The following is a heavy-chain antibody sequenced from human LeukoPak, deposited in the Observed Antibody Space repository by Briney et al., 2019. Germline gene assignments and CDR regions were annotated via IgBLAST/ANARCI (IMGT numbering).Heavy chain of an antibody. Sequence: SETLSLTCAVYGGSFSGYYWSWIRQPPGKGLEWIGEINHSESTNYNPSLKSRVTISVDTSKNQFSLKLSSVTAADTAFYYCASQGHHGKIVGTTLSYFYMDVWGKGTTVTVSS. CDR2: INHSEST. J-gene: IGHJ6*03. CDR3: ASQGHHGKIVGTTLSYFYMDV. D-gene: IGHD1-26*01. CDR1: GGSFSGYY. V-gene: IGHV4-34*01.